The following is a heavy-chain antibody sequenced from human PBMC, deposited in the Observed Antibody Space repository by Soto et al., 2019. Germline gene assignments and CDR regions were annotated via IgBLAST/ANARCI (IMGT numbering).Heavy chain of an antibody. J-gene: IGHJ6*03. CDR1: GYSFTSYW. Sequence: GESLKISCKGSGYSFTSYWIGWVRQMPGKGLEWMGIIYPGDSDTRYSPSFQGQVTISADKSISTAYLQWSSLKASDTAMYYCARRRPIVVVPAAPDYYYMDVWGKGTTVTFSS. CDR3: ARRRPIVVVPAAPDYYYMDV. V-gene: IGHV5-51*01. CDR2: IYPGDSDT. D-gene: IGHD2-2*01.